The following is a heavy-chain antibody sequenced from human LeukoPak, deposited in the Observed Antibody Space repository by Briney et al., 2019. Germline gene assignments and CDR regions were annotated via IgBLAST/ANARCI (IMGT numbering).Heavy chain of an antibody. J-gene: IGHJ5*02. Sequence: SETLSLTCSVSGGSIISSNWWGWIRQPPGKGLEWIGEIFQSGETDYNPSLRSRVIISINKSKNQFSLQLNSVTAADTAIYYCARHFRLVVENWFDPWGQGTLVTVSS. D-gene: IGHD2-21*01. CDR1: GGSIISSNW. V-gene: IGHV4/OR15-8*02. CDR2: IFQSGET. CDR3: ARHFRLVVENWFDP.